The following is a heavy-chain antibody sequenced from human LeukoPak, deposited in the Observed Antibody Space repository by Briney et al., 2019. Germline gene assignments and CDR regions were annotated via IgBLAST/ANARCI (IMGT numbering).Heavy chain of an antibody. D-gene: IGHD3-10*01. CDR2: IYYSGST. V-gene: IGHV4-39*07. J-gene: IGHJ4*02. CDR3: TRVRGFGQLVFDY. Sequence: PSETLSLTCTVSGGSISSSSYYWGWIRQPPGKGLEWIGSIYYSGSTYYNPSLKSRVTISVDTSKNQFSLKLSSVTAADTAVYYCTRVRGFGQLVFDYWGQGTLVTVSS. CDR1: GGSISSSSYY.